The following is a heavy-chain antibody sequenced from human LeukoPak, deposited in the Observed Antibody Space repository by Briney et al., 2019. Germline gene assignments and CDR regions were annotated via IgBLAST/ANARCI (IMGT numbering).Heavy chain of an antibody. Sequence: GGSLRLSCAASGFSFSSHSMSWVRQAPGEGLEWVSAISPAGDSTTYPDSVKGRFTISRDNSKNTLYLQMYSLTPKDTALYYCARRLLLAGNTDYFDCWGQGTLVTVSS. CDR3: ARRLLLAGNTDYFDC. D-gene: IGHD3-10*01. CDR1: GFSFSSHS. J-gene: IGHJ4*02. CDR2: ISPAGDST. V-gene: IGHV3-23*01.